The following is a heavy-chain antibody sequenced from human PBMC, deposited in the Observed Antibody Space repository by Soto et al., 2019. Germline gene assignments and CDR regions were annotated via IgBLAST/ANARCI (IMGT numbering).Heavy chain of an antibody. J-gene: IGHJ5*02. CDR2: IYYSGST. Sequence: SETLSLTCTVSGGSVSSGSYYWSWIRQPPGKGLVWIGYIYYSGSTNYNPSLKSRVTISVDTSKNQFSLKLSSVTAADTAVYYCARYRAQLDLNWFDPWGQGTLVTVS. V-gene: IGHV4-61*01. CDR3: ARYRAQLDLNWFDP. CDR1: GGSVSSGSYY. D-gene: IGHD6-6*01.